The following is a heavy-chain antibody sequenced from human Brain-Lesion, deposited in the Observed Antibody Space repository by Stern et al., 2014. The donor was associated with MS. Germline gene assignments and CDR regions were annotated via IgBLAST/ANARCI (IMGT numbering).Heavy chain of an antibody. CDR1: GYTLTELS. D-gene: IGHD1-26*01. CDR3: ATLSPGAGGNYYRHFDY. J-gene: IGHJ4*02. V-gene: IGHV1-24*01. CDR2: FDPEDGEK. Sequence: VQLVESGAEVKKPGASVKVSCKVSGYTLTELSMHWVRQAPRKGLEWMGGFDPEDGEKIYAQTFQGRGTMTEDPSTDEAFMEVRSLRSEDTAVYYCATLSPGAGGNYYRHFDYWGQGTLVTVSS.